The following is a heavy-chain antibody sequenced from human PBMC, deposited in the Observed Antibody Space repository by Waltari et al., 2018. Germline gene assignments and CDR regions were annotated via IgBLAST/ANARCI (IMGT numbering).Heavy chain of an antibody. J-gene: IGHJ4*02. CDR1: GFTFSSYS. Sequence: EVQLVESGGGLVQPGGSLRLSCSASGFTFSSYSMNWVRQAPGKGLEWVSYISSSSSPIYYADSVKGRFTISRDNAKNSLYLQMNSLRAEDTAVYYCARGPRRGFDYWGQGTLVSVSS. CDR3: ARGPRRGFDY. CDR2: ISSSSSPI. V-gene: IGHV3-48*04.